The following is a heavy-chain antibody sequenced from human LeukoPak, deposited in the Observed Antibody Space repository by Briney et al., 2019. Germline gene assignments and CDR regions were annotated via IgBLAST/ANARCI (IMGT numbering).Heavy chain of an antibody. CDR3: AREEFGELSFDY. J-gene: IGHJ4*02. CDR2: INPNSGGT. Sequence: AAVKVSCKASGYTFTGYYMHWVRQAPGQGLEWMGWINPNSGGTNYAQKFQGRVTMTRDTSISTAYMEPSRLRSDDTAVYYCAREEFGELSFDYWGQGTLVTVSS. V-gene: IGHV1-2*02. D-gene: IGHD3-10*01. CDR1: GYTFTGYY.